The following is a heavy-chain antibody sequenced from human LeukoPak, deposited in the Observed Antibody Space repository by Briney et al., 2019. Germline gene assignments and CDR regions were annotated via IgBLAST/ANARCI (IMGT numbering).Heavy chain of an antibody. J-gene: IGHJ6*02. CDR3: AKDQVVGATYYYYGMDV. CDR1: GFTFSSYG. CDR2: ISYDGSNK. V-gene: IGHV3-30*18. Sequence: PGGSLRLSCAASGFTFSSYGMHWVRHAPGKGLEWVAVISYDGSNKYYADSVKGRFTISRDNSKNTLYLQMNSLRAEDTAVYYCAKDQVVGATYYYYGMDVWGQGTTVTVSS. D-gene: IGHD1-26*01.